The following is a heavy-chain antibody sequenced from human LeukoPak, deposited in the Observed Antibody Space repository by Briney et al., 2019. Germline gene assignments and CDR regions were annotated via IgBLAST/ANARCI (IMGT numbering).Heavy chain of an antibody. CDR2: IKQDGGQI. J-gene: IGHJ4*02. V-gene: IGHV3-7*01. D-gene: IGHD4-17*01. Sequence: GGSLRLSCEVSGFTFSSYWMSWVRQAPGKGLEWVANIKQDGGQIYYLESVKGRFTVSRDNAKNSLYLRMNSLRAEDTAVYYCARLGARQMLEYWGQGTLVTVSS. CDR3: ARLGARQMLEY. CDR1: GFTFSSYW.